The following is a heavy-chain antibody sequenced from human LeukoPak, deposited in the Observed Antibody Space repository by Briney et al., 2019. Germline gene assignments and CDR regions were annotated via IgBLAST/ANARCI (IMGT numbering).Heavy chain of an antibody. CDR2: IYSGGST. V-gene: IGHV3-53*01. J-gene: IGHJ4*02. CDR3: ARENYDILTGRYYFDY. CDR1: GFTVSSNY. D-gene: IGHD3-9*01. Sequence: GGSLRLSCAASGFTVSSNYMSWVRQAPGKGLGWVSVIYSGGSTYYADSVKGRFTISRDNSKNTLYLQMNSLRAEDTAVYYCARENYDILTGRYYFDYWGQGTLVTVSS.